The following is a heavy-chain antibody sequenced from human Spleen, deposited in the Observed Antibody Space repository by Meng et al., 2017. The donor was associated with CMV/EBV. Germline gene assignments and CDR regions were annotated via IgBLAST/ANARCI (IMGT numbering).Heavy chain of an antibody. V-gene: IGHV4-39*07. Sequence: SETLSLTCTVSGGSISSSSYYWGWIRQPPGKGLEWIGEIYHSGETRINYNPSLKSRVIISADKSKNQVSLNLSSVTAADTAVYFCARDFAGHDWGYYWGQGTLVTVSS. CDR2: IYHSGETRI. CDR3: ARDFAGHDWGYY. D-gene: IGHD3-16*01. J-gene: IGHJ4*02. CDR1: GGSISSSSYY.